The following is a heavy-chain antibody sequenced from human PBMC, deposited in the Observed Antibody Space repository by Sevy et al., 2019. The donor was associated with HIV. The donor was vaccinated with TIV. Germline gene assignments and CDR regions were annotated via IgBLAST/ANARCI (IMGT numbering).Heavy chain of an antibody. D-gene: IGHD2-21*02. J-gene: IGHJ6*03. Sequence: SETLSLTCTVSGGSISSYYWSWIRQPPGKGLKWIGYIYYSGSTNYNPSLKSRVTISVDTSKNQFSLKLSSVTAADTAVYYCARVDEGTVVTPNSLYYYYYMDVWGKWTTVTVSS. CDR1: GGSISSYY. V-gene: IGHV4-59*01. CDR2: IYYSGST. CDR3: ARVDEGTVVTPNSLYYYYYMDV.